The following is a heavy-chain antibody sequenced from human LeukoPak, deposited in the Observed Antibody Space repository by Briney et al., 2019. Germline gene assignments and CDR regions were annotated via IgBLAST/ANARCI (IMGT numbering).Heavy chain of an antibody. J-gene: IGHJ4*02. D-gene: IGHD4-17*01. CDR3: ASQDYGDYGENY. V-gene: IGHV1-69*01. CDR2: IIPIFGTA. Sequence: GASVKVSCKASEGTFSSYAISWVRQAHGQGLEWMGGIIPIFGTANYAQKFQGRVTITADESTSTAYMELSSLRSEDTAVYYCASQDYGDYGENYWGQGTLVTVSS. CDR1: EGTFSSYA.